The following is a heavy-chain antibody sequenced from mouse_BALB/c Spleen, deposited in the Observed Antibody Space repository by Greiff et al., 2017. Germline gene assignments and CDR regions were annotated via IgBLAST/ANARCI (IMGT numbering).Heavy chain of an antibody. V-gene: IGHV1S81*02. CDR2: INPSNGRT. Sequence: QVQLQQPGAELVKPGASVKLSCKASGYTFTSYWMHWVKQRPGQGLEWIGEINPSNGRTNYNEKFKSKATLTVDKSSSTAYMQLSSLTSEDSAVYYCARGDYRYYCDYWGQGTTLTVSS. CDR1: GYTFTSYW. J-gene: IGHJ2*01. CDR3: ARGDYRYYCDY. D-gene: IGHD2-14*01.